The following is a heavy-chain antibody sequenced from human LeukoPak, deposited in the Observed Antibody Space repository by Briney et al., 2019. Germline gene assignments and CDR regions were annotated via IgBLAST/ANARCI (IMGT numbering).Heavy chain of an antibody. J-gene: IGHJ4*02. D-gene: IGHD6-13*01. CDR3: ARVTAGHFDY. V-gene: IGHV4-39*07. CDR1: GGSISSSSYY. CDR2: IYYSGST. Sequence: SETLSLTCTVSGGSISSSSYYWGWIRQPPGKGLEWIGSIYYSGSTYYNPSVKSRVTISVDTSQNQFSLKLSSVTAADTAVYYCARVTAGHFDYWGQGTLVTVSS.